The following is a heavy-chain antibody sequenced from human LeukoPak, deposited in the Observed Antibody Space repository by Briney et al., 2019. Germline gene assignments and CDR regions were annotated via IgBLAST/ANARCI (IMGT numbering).Heavy chain of an antibody. Sequence: GRSLRLSCAASGFTFSSYGMHWVRQAPGKGLEWVAVIWYDGSNKYYADSVKGRFTISRDNFKNTLYLQMNSLRAEDTAVYYCARSRYYYDSSGYYYYFDYWGQGTLVTVSS. CDR2: IWYDGSNK. CDR1: GFTFSSYG. J-gene: IGHJ4*02. CDR3: ARSRYYYDSSGYYYYFDY. D-gene: IGHD3-22*01. V-gene: IGHV3-33*01.